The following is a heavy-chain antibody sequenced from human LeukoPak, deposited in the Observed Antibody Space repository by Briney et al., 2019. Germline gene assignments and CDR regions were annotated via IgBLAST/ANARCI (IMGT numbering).Heavy chain of an antibody. V-gene: IGHV3-23*01. D-gene: IGHD3-10*02. Sequence: PGGSLRLSCAASGFTFSSYAMTWVRQAPGNGLQWVSALTDSGDKTYYIDSVKGRFTISRDNSKNTLYLQMNSLRVEDTAVYLCAKYVRGGYYFDYWGQGTLVTVSS. CDR3: AKYVRGGYYFDY. CDR2: LTDSGDKT. J-gene: IGHJ4*02. CDR1: GFTFSSYA.